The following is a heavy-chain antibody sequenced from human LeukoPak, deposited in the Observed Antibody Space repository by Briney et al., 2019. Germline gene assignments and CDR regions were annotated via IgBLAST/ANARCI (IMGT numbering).Heavy chain of an antibody. D-gene: IGHD1-26*01. J-gene: IGHJ4*02. V-gene: IGHV1-46*01. CDR2: INPSGGST. CDR1: GYTFTGYY. CDR3: ARVSSGRGLMGHPGDY. Sequence: ASVKVSCKASGYTFTGYYMHWVRQAPGQGLEWMGIINPSGGSTSYAQKFQGRVTMTRDTSTSTVYMELSGLRSEDTAVYYCARVSSGRGLMGHPGDYWGQGTLVTVSS.